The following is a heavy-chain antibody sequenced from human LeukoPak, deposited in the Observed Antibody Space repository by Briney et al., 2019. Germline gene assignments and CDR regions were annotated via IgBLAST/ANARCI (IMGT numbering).Heavy chain of an antibody. V-gene: IGHV4-34*01. Sequence: SETLSLTCAVYGGSFSGYYWSWIRQPPGKGLEWIGEINHSGSTNYNPSLKSRVTISVDTSKNQFSLKLSSVTAADTAVYYCARGGDHAGVYWGQGTLVTVSS. CDR3: ARGGDHAGVY. D-gene: IGHD1-14*01. CDR1: GGSFSGYY. J-gene: IGHJ4*02. CDR2: INHSGST.